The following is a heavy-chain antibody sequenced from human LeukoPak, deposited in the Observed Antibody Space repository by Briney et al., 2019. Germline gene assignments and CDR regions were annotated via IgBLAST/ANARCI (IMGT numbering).Heavy chain of an antibody. Sequence: GGSLRLSCAASGFTFSSYAMHWVRQAPGKGLEWVAVISYDGSNKYYADSVKGRFTISGDNSKNTLYLQMNSLRAEDTAVYYCARDANYDSSGYLRWGQGTLVTVSS. CDR2: ISYDGSNK. CDR3: ARDANYDSSGYLR. J-gene: IGHJ4*02. CDR1: GFTFSSYA. V-gene: IGHV3-30*04. D-gene: IGHD3-22*01.